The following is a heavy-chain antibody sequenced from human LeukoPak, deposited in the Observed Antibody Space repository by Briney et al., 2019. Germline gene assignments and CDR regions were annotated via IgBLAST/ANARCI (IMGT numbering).Heavy chain of an antibody. D-gene: IGHD6-19*01. Sequence: VGSLRLSFAASGFTFSSYGMHWVRQAPGKGLEWVAFIRYDGSNKYYADSVKGRFTISRDNSKNTLYLQMNSLRAEDTAVYYCAKDGDSSGWYCPHYWGQGTLVTVSS. J-gene: IGHJ4*02. V-gene: IGHV3-30*02. CDR3: AKDGDSSGWYCPHY. CDR2: IRYDGSNK. CDR1: GFTFSSYG.